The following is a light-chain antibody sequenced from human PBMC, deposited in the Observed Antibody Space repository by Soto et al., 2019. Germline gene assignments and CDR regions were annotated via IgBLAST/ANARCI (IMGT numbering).Light chain of an antibody. CDR3: RQYGRSLGFA. V-gene: IGKV3-20*01. CDR2: GAS. Sequence: EIVLTQSPGTLSLSPGERATLSCRASQSVSSNFFAWYQEKPGQAPRLLIYGASSRATGIPDRFSGSVSGTDFNLTISRLEPEYFAVYYCRQYGRSLGFALGGGTKVEIK. CDR1: QSVSSNF. J-gene: IGKJ4*01.